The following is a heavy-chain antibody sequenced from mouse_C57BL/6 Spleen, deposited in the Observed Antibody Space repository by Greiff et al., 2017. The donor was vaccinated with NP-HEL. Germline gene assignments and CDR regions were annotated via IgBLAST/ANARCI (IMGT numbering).Heavy chain of an antibody. J-gene: IGHJ3*01. CDR1: GFNIKDDY. CDR3: FYSNSAWFAY. Sequence: VQLQQSGAELVRPGASVKLSCTASGFNIKDDYMHWVKQRPEQGLEWIGWIDPENGDTEYASKFQGKATITADTSSNTAYLQLSSLTSEDTAVYYCFYSNSAWFAYWGQGTLVTVSA. D-gene: IGHD2-5*01. V-gene: IGHV14-4*01. CDR2: IDPENGDT.